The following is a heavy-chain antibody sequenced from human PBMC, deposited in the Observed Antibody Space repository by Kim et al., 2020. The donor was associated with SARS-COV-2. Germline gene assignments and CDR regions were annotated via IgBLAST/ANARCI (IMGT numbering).Heavy chain of an antibody. CDR2: IYSGGST. J-gene: IGHJ6*02. CDR1: GFTVSSNY. Sequence: GGSLRLSCAASGFTVSSNYMSWVRQAPGKGLEWVSVIYSGGSTYYADSVKGRFTISRDNSKNTLYLQMNSLRAEDTAVYYCARVEVRLRFGELLPRDYGMDVWGQGTTVTVSS. CDR3: ARVEVRLRFGELLPRDYGMDV. V-gene: IGHV3-53*01. D-gene: IGHD3-10*01.